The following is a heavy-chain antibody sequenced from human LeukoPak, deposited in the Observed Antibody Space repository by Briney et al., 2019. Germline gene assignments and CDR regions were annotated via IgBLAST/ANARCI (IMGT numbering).Heavy chain of an antibody. CDR3: ASLIPLTVIEMVPGAFDI. V-gene: IGHV4-4*02. CDR2: IYHSGST. D-gene: IGHD3-22*01. Sequence: SGTLSLTCAVSGGSISSSNWWSWVRQPPGKGLEWIGEIYHSGSTNYNPPLKGRVTISVDKSKNQFSLKLSSVTAADTAVYYCASLIPLTVIEMVPGAFDIWGQGTMVTVSS. J-gene: IGHJ3*02. CDR1: GGSISSSNW.